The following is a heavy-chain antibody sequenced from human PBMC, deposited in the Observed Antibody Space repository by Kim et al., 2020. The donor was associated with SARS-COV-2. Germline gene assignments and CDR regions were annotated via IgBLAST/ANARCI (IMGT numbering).Heavy chain of an antibody. V-gene: IGHV4-34*01. D-gene: IGHD3-16*01. Sequence: NSHPSLKSRVTLSVDTSKNQFSLKLSSVTAADTAVYYCARADLIRGWFDPWGQGTLVTVSS. CDR3: ARADLIRGWFDP. J-gene: IGHJ5*02.